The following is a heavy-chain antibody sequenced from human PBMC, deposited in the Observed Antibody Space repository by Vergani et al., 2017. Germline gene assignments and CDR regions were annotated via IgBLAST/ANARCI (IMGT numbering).Heavy chain of an antibody. CDR1: GGSISSYY. CDR2: IYYSGST. D-gene: IGHD1-26*01. Sequence: QVQLQESGPGLVKPSETLSLTCTVSGGSISSYYWSWIRQPPGKGLEWIGYIYYSGSTNYNPSLKSRVTISVDTSKNQFSLKLSSVTAADTAVYYCARVGSRGFVDYWGQGTLVTVSS. J-gene: IGHJ4*02. CDR3: ARVGSRGFVDY. V-gene: IGHV4-59*01.